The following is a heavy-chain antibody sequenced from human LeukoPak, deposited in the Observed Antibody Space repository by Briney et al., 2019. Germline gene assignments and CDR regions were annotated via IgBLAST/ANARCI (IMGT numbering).Heavy chain of an antibody. V-gene: IGHV3-33*06. Sequence: GGSLRLSCAASGFTFSSYGMHWVRQAPGKGLEWVAAIWYDGSNKYYADSVKGRFTISGDNSKNTLYLQMNSLRAEDTAVYYCAKDYGYGDYGYYYYYMDVWGKGTTVTVSS. D-gene: IGHD4-17*01. CDR2: IWYDGSNK. CDR1: GFTFSSYG. J-gene: IGHJ6*03. CDR3: AKDYGYGDYGYYYYYMDV.